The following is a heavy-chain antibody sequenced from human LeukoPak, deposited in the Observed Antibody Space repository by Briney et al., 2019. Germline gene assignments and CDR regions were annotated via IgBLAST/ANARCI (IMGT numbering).Heavy chain of an antibody. CDR3: ARTIVGADDAFDI. CDR1: GGSISSYY. J-gene: IGHJ3*02. CDR2: IYYSGNT. V-gene: IGHV4-59*08. Sequence: SETLSLTCTVSGGSISSYYWSWIRQPPGKGLEWIGYIYYSGNTNYNPSLKSRVTISVDTSKNQFPLKLSSVTAADTAVYYCARTIVGADDAFDIWGQGTMVTVSS. D-gene: IGHD1-26*01.